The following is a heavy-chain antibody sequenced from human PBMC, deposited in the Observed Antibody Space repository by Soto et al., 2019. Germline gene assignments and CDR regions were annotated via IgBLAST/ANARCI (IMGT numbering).Heavy chain of an antibody. V-gene: IGHV3-33*01. D-gene: IGHD1-26*01. J-gene: IGHJ5*02. CDR2: IWYDGSNK. CDR1: GFTFSSYG. CDR3: ASAVGAGWFDP. Sequence: QVQLVESGGGVVQPGRSPRLSCAASGFTFSSYGMHWVRQAPGKGLEWVAVIWYDGSNKYYADSVKGRFTISRDNSKNTLYLQMNSLRAEDTAVYYCASAVGAGWFDPWGQGTLVTVSS.